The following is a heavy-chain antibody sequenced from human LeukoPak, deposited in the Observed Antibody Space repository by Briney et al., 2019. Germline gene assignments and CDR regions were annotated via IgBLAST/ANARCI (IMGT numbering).Heavy chain of an antibody. J-gene: IGHJ6*04. Sequence: SETLSLTCTVSGGSINSFYWSWLRQPPGGGLEWIGYINYSGRTNYNPSLKSRVTTSVAASKDQFSLWLSSVTAADTAVYYCARLARLTLIRGVTGYHSLDVWGRGTKLTVSS. CDR3: ARLARLTLIRGVTGYHSLDV. V-gene: IGHV4-59*01. CDR2: INYSGRT. CDR1: GGSINSFY. D-gene: IGHD3-10*01.